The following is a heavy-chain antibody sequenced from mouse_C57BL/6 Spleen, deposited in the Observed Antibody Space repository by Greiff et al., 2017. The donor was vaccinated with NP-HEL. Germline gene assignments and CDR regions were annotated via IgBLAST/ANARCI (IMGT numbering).Heavy chain of an antibody. CDR2: IDPSDSYT. CDR3: ARWLLFYWYFDV. CDR1: GYTFTSYW. Sequence: QVQLQQPGAELVMPGASVKLSCKASGYTFTSYWMHWVKQRPGQGLEWIGEIDPSDSYTNYNQKFKGKSTLTVDKSSSTAYMQLSSLTSEDSAVYYCARWLLFYWYFDVWGTGTTVTVSS. J-gene: IGHJ1*03. V-gene: IGHV1-69*01. D-gene: IGHD2-3*01.